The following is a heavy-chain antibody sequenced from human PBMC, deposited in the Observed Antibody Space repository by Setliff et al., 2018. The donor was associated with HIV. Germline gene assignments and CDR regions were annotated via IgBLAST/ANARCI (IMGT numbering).Heavy chain of an antibody. CDR1: GGSISTSY. CDR3: ARGLSFYDPGGFDY. J-gene: IGHJ4*02. V-gene: IGHV4-59*08. CDR2: IYYSGTT. D-gene: IGHD3-22*01. Sequence: PSETLSLTCTVSGGSISTSYWGWIRQPPGKGLEWIGSIYYSGTTHYCPSLKSRVTISKDTSKNQLSLKLTSVTAADTAVYYCARGLSFYDPGGFDYWGQGTLVTVSS.